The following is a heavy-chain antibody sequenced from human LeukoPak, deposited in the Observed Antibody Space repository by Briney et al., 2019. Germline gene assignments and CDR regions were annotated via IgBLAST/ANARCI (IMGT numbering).Heavy chain of an antibody. V-gene: IGHV3-48*03. J-gene: IGHJ4*02. Sequence: GGSLRLSCAASGFTFSSYEMNWVRQAPGKGLEWVSYISSSGSTIYYADSVKGRFTISRDNAKNSLYLQMNSLRAEDTAVYYCARDSYYDSSGYYLGYWGQGTLVTVSS. CDR3: ARDSYYDSSGYYLGY. CDR1: GFTFSSYE. D-gene: IGHD3-22*01. CDR2: ISSSGSTI.